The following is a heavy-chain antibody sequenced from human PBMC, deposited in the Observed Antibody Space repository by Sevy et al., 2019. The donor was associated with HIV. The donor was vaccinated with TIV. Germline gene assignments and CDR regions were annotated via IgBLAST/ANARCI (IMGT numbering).Heavy chain of an antibody. Sequence: GGSLRLSCAASGFTFSSFWMTWVRQAPAKGLEWVANINQDESEIHYVDSVKGRFSISRDNAKNSLNLQMNSLRAEDTAVYYCARALYAYSSYWGQGTLVTVSS. CDR2: INQDESEI. J-gene: IGHJ4*02. CDR1: GFTFSSFW. D-gene: IGHD4-4*01. V-gene: IGHV3-7*01. CDR3: ARALYAYSSY.